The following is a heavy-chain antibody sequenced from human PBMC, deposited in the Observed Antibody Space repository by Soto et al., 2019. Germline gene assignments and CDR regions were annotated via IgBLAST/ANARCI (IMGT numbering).Heavy chain of an antibody. CDR1: GFTFSSYA. Sequence: EVQLLESGGGLVQPGGSLRLSCAASGFTFSSYAMSWVRQAPGKGLEWVSAISGSGGSTYYAYSVKGRFTISRDNSKHTLYLQMNSLRAEDTAVYYCAKDGPFSGYDWGYFEYWGQGTLGTVSS. D-gene: IGHD5-12*01. V-gene: IGHV3-23*01. CDR3: AKDGPFSGYDWGYFEY. J-gene: IGHJ4*02. CDR2: ISGSGGST.